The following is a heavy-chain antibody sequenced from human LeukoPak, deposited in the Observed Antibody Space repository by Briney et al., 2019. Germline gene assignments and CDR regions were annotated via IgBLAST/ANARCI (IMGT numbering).Heavy chain of an antibody. D-gene: IGHD4-17*01. J-gene: IGHJ4*02. CDR1: GGSISSYY. CDR2: IYYSGST. CDR3: ATSGHDYGDHG. Sequence: SETLSLTCTVSGGSISSYYWSWIRQPPGKGLEWIGYIYYSGSTNYNPSLKSRVTISVDTSKNQFSLKLSSVTAADTAVYYCATSGHDYGDHGWGQGTLVTVSS. V-gene: IGHV4-59*12.